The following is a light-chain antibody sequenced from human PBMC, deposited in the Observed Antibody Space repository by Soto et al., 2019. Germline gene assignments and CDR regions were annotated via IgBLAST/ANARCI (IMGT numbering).Light chain of an antibody. CDR2: GAS. V-gene: IGKV3-20*01. CDR3: QQYCSSPPTALT. CDR1: QSVSSSY. Sequence: EIVLTQSPGTLSLSPGERATLSCRASQSVSSSYLAWYQQKPGQAPRLLIYGASSRATGIPDRFSGSGSGTDFTLTISRLEPEDFAVYYCQQYCSSPPTALTFGGGTKVEIK. J-gene: IGKJ4*01.